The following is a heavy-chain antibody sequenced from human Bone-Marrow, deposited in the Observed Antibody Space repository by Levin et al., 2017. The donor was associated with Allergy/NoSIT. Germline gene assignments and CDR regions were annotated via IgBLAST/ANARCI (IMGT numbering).Heavy chain of an antibody. J-gene: IGHJ4*02. V-gene: IGHV4-38-2*01. Sequence: TSETLSLTCAVSGYSISSDYYWGWIRQPPGEGLEWIGNIYHSGSTYYNPSLKSRVTISVDTSKNQFSLKVTSVTAADTAVYYCARTLGYCSGDSCYFYFDYWGRGTLVTVSS. CDR1: GYSISSDYY. D-gene: IGHD2-15*01. CDR3: ARTLGYCSGDSCYFYFDY. CDR2: IYHSGST.